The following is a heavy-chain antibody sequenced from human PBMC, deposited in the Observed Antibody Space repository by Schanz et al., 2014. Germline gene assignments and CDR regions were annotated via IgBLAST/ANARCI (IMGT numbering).Heavy chain of an antibody. D-gene: IGHD3-22*01. J-gene: IGHJ4*02. Sequence: DVHLLESGGGLVQPGGSLRLSCAASEFTFSTDAMSWVRQAPGKGLEWLSVISASGGDTYYADSVKGRFTISRDNSKNTLYLQMNSLRAEDTAVYDCAKDRSWGYDSSGYFDYWGQGTLVTVSS. CDR2: ISASGGDT. CDR1: EFTFSTDA. CDR3: AKDRSWGYDSSGYFDY. V-gene: IGHV3-23*01.